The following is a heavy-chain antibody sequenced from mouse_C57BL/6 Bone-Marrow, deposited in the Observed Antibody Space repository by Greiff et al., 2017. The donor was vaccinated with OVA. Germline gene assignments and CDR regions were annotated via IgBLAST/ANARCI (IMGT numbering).Heavy chain of an antibody. Sequence: EVKLVESGGGLVQPGGSLSLSCAASGFTFTDYYMSWVRQPPGKALEWLGFIRNKANGYTTEYSASVKGRFTISRDNSQSILYLQMNALRAEDSATYYCAGIRGYYDMDYWGQGTSVTVSS. CDR1: GFTFTDYY. CDR2: IRNKANGYTT. CDR3: AGIRGYYDMDY. J-gene: IGHJ4*01. V-gene: IGHV7-3*01. D-gene: IGHD1-1*01.